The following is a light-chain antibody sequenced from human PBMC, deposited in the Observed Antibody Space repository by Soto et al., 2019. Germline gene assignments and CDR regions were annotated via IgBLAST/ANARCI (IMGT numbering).Light chain of an antibody. Sequence: QSALTQPASVSGSPGQSITISCTGTSSDVGGYNYVSWYQQHPGKAPKLMIYEVTNRPSGVSNRFSGSKSGNTASLTISGFRAEDEADYYCTSYTSSSSVVFGGGTQLTVL. CDR3: TSYTSSSSVV. CDR2: EVT. CDR1: SSDVGGYNY. J-gene: IGLJ2*01. V-gene: IGLV2-14*01.